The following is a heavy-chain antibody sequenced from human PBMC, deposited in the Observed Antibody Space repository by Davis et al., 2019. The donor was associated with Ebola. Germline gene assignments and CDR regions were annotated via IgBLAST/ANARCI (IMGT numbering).Heavy chain of an antibody. CDR1: PYING. CDR2: ISGYNDNT. D-gene: IGHD2/OR15-2a*01. Sequence: ASVKVSCKASPYINGITWVRQAPGQGLEWMGWISGYNDNTDYAQKFQGRVTMTTDTSTTTAYLELRSLRSDDTAIYYCASARGIYSPPDYWGQGTLVTVSS. V-gene: IGHV1-18*01. CDR3: ASARGIYSPPDY. J-gene: IGHJ4*02.